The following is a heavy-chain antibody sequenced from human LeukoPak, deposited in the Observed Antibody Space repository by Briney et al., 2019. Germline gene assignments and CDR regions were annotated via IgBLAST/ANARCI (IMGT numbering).Heavy chain of an antibody. D-gene: IGHD6-19*01. CDR2: IYYSGST. J-gene: IGHJ6*02. V-gene: IGHV4-39*01. CDR3: ARHSRAVAGYYYYYYGMDV. Sequence: SETLSLTCTVSGGSISSSSYYWGWICQPPGKGLEWIGSIYYSGSTYYNPSLKSRVTISVDTSKNQFSLKLSSVTAADTAVYYCARHSRAVAGYYYYYYGMDVWGQGTTVTVSS. CDR1: GGSISSSSYY.